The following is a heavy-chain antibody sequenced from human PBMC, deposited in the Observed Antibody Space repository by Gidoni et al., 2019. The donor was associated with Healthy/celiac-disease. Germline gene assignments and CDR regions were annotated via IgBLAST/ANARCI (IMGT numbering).Heavy chain of an antibody. CDR2: ISGSGGST. V-gene: IGHV3-23*01. CDR3: AKEGGDYYDSSGYYWGRYFDY. D-gene: IGHD3-22*01. Sequence: EVQLLESGGGLVQPGGSLRLSCAASGFTFSSYAMSWVRQAPGKGLEWVSAISGSGGSTYYADSVKGRFTISRDNAKNTLYLQMNSLRAEDTAVYYCAKEGGDYYDSSGYYWGRYFDYWGQGTLVTVSS. CDR1: GFTFSSYA. J-gene: IGHJ4*02.